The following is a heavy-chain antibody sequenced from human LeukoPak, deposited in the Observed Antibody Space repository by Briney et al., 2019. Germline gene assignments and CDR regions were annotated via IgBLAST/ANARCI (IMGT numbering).Heavy chain of an antibody. CDR1: GFSFSDYY. V-gene: IGHV3-11*04. CDR2: IGASGTSI. D-gene: IGHD2-2*01. J-gene: IGHJ4*02. Sequence: GGSLRLSCATSGFSFSDYYMSWIRQAPGKGLECVSFIGASGTSISYADSVKGRFTISRDNAKNSLYLQMNSLRPEDTAVYYCARHCTRASCYSFDYWGQGTLVTISS. CDR3: ARHCTRASCYSFDY.